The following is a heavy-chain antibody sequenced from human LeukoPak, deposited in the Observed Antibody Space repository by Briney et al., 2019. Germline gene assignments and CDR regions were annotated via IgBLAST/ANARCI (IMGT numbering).Heavy chain of an antibody. CDR1: GFTVSSNY. D-gene: IGHD3-22*01. J-gene: IGHJ4*02. CDR2: IYSGGST. Sequence: GGSLGLSCAASGFTVSSNYMSWVRQAPGKGLEWVSVIYSGGSTYYADSVKGRFTISRDNSKNTLYLQMNSLRAEDTAVYYCARGVLYDSSGAPFDYWGQGTLVTVSS. V-gene: IGHV3-53*01. CDR3: ARGVLYDSSGAPFDY.